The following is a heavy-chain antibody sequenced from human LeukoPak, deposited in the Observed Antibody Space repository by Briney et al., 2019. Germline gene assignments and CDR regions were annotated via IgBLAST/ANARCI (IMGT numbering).Heavy chain of an antibody. D-gene: IGHD6-19*01. CDR3: ASSSCWRYFDY. CDR2: ISSSGSTI. J-gene: IGHJ4*02. CDR1: GFTFNSYA. Sequence: GGSLRLSCAASGFTFNSYAFNWVRQAPGKGLEWVSYISSSGSTIYYADSVKGRFTISRDNAKNSVYLQMNSLRAEDTAVYYCASSSCWRYFDYWGQGTLVTVSS. V-gene: IGHV3-48*03.